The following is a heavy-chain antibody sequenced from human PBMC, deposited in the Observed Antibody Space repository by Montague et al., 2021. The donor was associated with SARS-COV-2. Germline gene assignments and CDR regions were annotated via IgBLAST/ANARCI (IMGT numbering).Heavy chain of an antibody. J-gene: IGHJ4*02. V-gene: IGHV2-70*11. D-gene: IGHD6-13*01. CDR2: IDWDDDK. CDR1: GFSLGTSGMC. Sequence: PALVKPTQTLTLTCTFSGFSLGTSGMCVSWIRQPPGKALEWLARIDWDDDKYYSTSLKTRLTISKDTSKNQVVLTMTNMDPVDTATYYCARIHIAAAGTGLDYWGQGTLVTVSS. CDR3: ARIHIAAAGTGLDY.